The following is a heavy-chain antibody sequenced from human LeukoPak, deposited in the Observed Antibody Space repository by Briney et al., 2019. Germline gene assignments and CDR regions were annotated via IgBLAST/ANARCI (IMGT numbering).Heavy chain of an antibody. D-gene: IGHD3-22*01. CDR2: INPSGGST. CDR3: ASSNNYDSSGYVGNWFDP. V-gene: IGHV1-46*01. J-gene: IGHJ5*02. Sequence: ASVKVSCKASGYTFTSYYMHWVRQAPGQGLEWMGIINPSGGSTSYAQKFQGRVTITADESTSTAYMELSSLRSEDTAVYYCASSNNYDSSGYVGNWFDPWGQGTLVTVSS. CDR1: GYTFTSYY.